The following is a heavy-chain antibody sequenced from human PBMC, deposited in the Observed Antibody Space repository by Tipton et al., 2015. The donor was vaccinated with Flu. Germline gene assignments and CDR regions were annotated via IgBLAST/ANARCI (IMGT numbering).Heavy chain of an antibody. CDR2: IYYTGST. J-gene: IGHJ4*02. CDR3: AGWTDYLWGNYRTFAY. CDR1: GGSISSYY. Sequence: LRLSCTVSGGSISSYYWGWIRQPPGKGLEWIGYIYYTGSTDYNPSLKSRVTISVDTSKNQFSLKLSSVTAADTAVYYCAGWTDYLWGNYRTFAYWGQGTLVTVAP. D-gene: IGHD3-16*02. V-gene: IGHV4-59*03.